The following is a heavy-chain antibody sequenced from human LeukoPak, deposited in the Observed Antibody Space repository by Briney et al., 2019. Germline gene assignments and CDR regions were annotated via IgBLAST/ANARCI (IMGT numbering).Heavy chain of an antibody. CDR1: GGSFSGYY. CDR3: ARVHDCTNGVCYMYSWFDP. CDR2: IYSSGNT. J-gene: IGHJ5*02. V-gene: IGHV4-34*09. Sequence: NASETLSLTCAVYGGSFSGYYWSWIRQHPGKGLEWIGYIYSSGNTYYNPSLKSRFTITVDTSKDQFSLRLSSVTAADTAVYYCARVHDCTNGVCYMYSWFDPWGQGTLVTVSS. D-gene: IGHD2-8*01.